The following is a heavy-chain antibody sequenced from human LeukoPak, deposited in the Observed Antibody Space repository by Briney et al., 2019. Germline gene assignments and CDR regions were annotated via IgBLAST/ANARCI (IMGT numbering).Heavy chain of an antibody. CDR3: ARDNSGWSRDY. Sequence: GGSLRLSCVASGFTFSSSSMSWVRQAPGKGLEWVSSISGGRSIYAESVKGRFTISGDTAKNSVYLQMNSLRVEDSALYYCARDNSGWSRDYWGQGTLVTVSA. J-gene: IGHJ4*02. D-gene: IGHD6-19*01. CDR2: ISGGRSI. CDR1: GFTFSSSS. V-gene: IGHV3-21*01.